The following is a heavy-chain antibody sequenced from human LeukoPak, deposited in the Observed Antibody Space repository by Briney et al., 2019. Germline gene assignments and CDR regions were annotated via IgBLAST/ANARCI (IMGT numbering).Heavy chain of an antibody. CDR2: ISGSGGST. J-gene: IGHJ4*02. V-gene: IGHV3-23*01. CDR1: GFTFSSYA. CDR3: AKGDYDFWSGLPFFDY. D-gene: IGHD3-3*01. Sequence: GGSLRLSCAASGFTFSSYAMSWVRQAPGKGLEWVSAISGSGGSTYYADSVKGRFTISRDNSRNTLYLQMNSLRAEDTAVYYCAKGDYDFWSGLPFFDYWGQGTLVTVSS.